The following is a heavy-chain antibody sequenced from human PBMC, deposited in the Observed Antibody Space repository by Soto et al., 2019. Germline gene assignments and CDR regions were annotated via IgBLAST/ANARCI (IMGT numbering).Heavy chain of an antibody. CDR3: AREMYSHTYYYYYGMDV. CDR2: IWYDGSNK. J-gene: IGHJ6*02. Sequence: PGGSLRLSCAASGFTFSSYGMHWVRQAPGKGLGWGAVIWYDGSNKYYADSVKGRFTISRDNSKNTLYLQMNSLRAEDTAVYYCAREMYSHTYYYYYGMDVWGQGTTVTVSS. CDR1: GFTFSSYG. V-gene: IGHV3-33*01. D-gene: IGHD6-13*01.